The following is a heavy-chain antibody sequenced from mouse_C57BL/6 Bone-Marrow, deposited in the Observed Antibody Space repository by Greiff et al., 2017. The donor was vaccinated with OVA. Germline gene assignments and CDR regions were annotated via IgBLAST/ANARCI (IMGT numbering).Heavy chain of an antibody. CDR3: ARGGFAY. V-gene: IGHV1-19*01. CDR1: GYKFTDYY. Sequence: EVKLMESGPVLVKPGASVKMSCKASGYKFTDYYMNWVKQSHGKSLEWIGVINPYNGGTSYNQKFKGKATLTVDKSSSTAYMELHSLTSEDSAVYSCARGGFAYWGQGTLVTVSA. J-gene: IGHJ3*01. CDR2: INPYNGGT.